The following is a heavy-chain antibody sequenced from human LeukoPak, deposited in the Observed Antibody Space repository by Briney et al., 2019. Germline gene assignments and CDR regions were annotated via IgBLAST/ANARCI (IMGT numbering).Heavy chain of an antibody. D-gene: IGHD4-17*01. Sequence: PGGSLRLSCAASGFTFSSYGMHWVRQAPGKGLEWVAVMWYDGSNKYYAGSVKGRFTISRDNSKNTLYLQMHSLRAEDTAVYYCARDEVTTPRDWGQGTLVTVSS. V-gene: IGHV3-33*01. J-gene: IGHJ4*02. CDR1: GFTFSSYG. CDR3: ARDEVTTPRD. CDR2: MWYDGSNK.